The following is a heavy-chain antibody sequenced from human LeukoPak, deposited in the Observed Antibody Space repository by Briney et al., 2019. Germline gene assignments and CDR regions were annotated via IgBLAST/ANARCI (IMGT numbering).Heavy chain of an antibody. CDR3: ASGNEWELFDY. V-gene: IGHV1-2*02. D-gene: IGHD1-26*01. Sequence: GASVTVSYKSSGYIFTCYYMHWVRQAPGQGLEWMGWINPNSGGTNYAQKFQGRVTMTRDTSISTAYMELSRLRSDDTAVYFCASGNEWELFDYWGQGTLVTVSS. CDR2: INPNSGGT. J-gene: IGHJ4*02. CDR1: GYIFTCYY.